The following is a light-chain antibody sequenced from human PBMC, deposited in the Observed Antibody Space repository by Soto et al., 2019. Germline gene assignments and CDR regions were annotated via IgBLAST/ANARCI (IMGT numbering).Light chain of an antibody. J-gene: IGKJ2*01. V-gene: IGKV3-20*01. CDR3: QQYDRSSYT. Sequence: EMVLTQSPCTLSLSPGERATLSCRASQSVSSIYLAWYQQKPGQPPRLLIYVASSRDTGIPDRFSGSGSVTDFTLTISRLEPEDFAVYYCQQYDRSSYTFGHGTKLEIK. CDR1: QSVSSIY. CDR2: VAS.